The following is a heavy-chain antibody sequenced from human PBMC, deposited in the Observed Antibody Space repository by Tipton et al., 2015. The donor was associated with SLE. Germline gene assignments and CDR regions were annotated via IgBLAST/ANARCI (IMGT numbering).Heavy chain of an antibody. CDR2: IRHDGTSK. Sequence: SLRLSCTTSGFTFKNYGLHWIRQAPGKGLEWVAFIRHDGTSKHYADSVKGRFTISRDNSKNTLFLQLSSLSPEDTAVYFCAKGISGSYLAHWGQGTPVTVSS. V-gene: IGHV3-30*02. J-gene: IGHJ4*02. CDR3: AKGISGSYLAH. D-gene: IGHD1-26*01. CDR1: GFTFKNYG.